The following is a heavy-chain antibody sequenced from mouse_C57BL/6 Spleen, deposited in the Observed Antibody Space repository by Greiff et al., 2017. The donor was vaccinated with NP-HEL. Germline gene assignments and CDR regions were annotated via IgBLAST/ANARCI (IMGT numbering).Heavy chain of an antibody. Sequence: VMLVESGPELVKPGASVKISCKASGYAFSSSWMNWVKQRPGKGLEWIGRIYPGDGDTNYNGKFKGTATLTADKASSTAYMQLSSLTSEDSAVYFCARVGPDWYFDVWGTGTTVTVSS. CDR2: IYPGDGDT. V-gene: IGHV1-82*01. CDR3: ARVGPDWYFDV. D-gene: IGHD4-1*01. J-gene: IGHJ1*03. CDR1: GYAFSSSW.